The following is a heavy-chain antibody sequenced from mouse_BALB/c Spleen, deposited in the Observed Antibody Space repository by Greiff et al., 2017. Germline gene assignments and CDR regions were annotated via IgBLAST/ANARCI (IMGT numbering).Heavy chain of an antibody. Sequence: QVQLQQPGAELVMPGASVKMSCKASGYTFTDYWMHWVKQRPGQGLEWIGAIDTSDSYTSYNQKFKGKATLTVDESSSTAYMQLSSLTSEDSAVYYCALRRLLGAMDYWGQGTSVTVSS. D-gene: IGHD2-3*01. V-gene: IGHV1-69*01. CDR2: IDTSDSYT. J-gene: IGHJ4*01. CDR1: GYTFTDYW. CDR3: ALRRLLGAMDY.